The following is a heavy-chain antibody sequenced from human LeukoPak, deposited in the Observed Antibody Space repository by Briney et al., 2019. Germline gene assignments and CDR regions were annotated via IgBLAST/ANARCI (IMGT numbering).Heavy chain of an antibody. CDR2: ISHGGTNK. CDR1: GFTFSNYG. J-gene: IGHJ4*02. V-gene: IGHV3-30*03. Sequence: PGRSLRLSCAASGFTFSNYGMHWVRQAPGRGLEWVAVISHGGTNKYYADSVKGRFTISRDNSKSTLYLQMNSLRAEDTAVYYCAVIYGSGSYFLDYWGQGTLVTVSS. D-gene: IGHD3-10*01. CDR3: AVIYGSGSYFLDY.